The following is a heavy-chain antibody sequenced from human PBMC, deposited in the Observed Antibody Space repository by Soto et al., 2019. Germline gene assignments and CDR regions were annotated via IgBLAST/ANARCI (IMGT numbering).Heavy chain of an antibody. D-gene: IGHD1-1*01. CDR3: ARPRTVATTKGYDY. V-gene: IGHV1-69*01. CDR2: IIPIFGTV. CDR1: GGTFSNYP. Sequence: QVQLVQSGAEVKKPGSSVKVSCKASGGTFSNYPFTWVRQAPGQGLEWMGGIIPIFGTVTYAQKFQGRLTISADESTSTAYMEMSGLTSEATAVYYCARPRTVATTKGYDYWGQGTLVTVSS. J-gene: IGHJ4*02.